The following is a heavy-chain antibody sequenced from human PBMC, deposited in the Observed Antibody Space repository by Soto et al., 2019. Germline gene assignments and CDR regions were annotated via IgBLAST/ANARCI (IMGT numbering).Heavy chain of an antibody. D-gene: IGHD1-26*01. CDR1: GGSFTSNNC. CDR2: IYRTGST. J-gene: IGHJ4*02. Sequence: QVQLQESGPGLVKPSGTLSLTCAVSGGSFTSNNCWTWVRQPPGQGLESIGEIYRTGSTNYNPSLKSRVTISLDKAPNHFPLKVTSLSAADTAVYYCAGRAPGPSVDYWAQGTLVTVSS. V-gene: IGHV4-4*02. CDR3: AGRAPGPSVDY.